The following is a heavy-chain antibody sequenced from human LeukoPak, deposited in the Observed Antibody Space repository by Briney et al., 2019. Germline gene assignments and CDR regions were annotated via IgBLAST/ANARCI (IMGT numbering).Heavy chain of an antibody. Sequence: ASVKVSCKASGYTFTSYAMHWVRQAPGQRLEWMGWINAGNGNTKYSQEFQGRVTITRDTSASTAYMELSSLRSEDMAVYYCAADPYYYDSSGYYYDYWGQGTLVTVSS. V-gene: IGHV1-3*03. CDR2: INAGNGNT. J-gene: IGHJ4*02. CDR3: AADPYYYDSSGYYYDY. D-gene: IGHD3-22*01. CDR1: GYTFTSYA.